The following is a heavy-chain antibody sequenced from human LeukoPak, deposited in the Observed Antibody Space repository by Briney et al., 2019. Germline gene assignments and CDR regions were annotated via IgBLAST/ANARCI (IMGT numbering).Heavy chain of an antibody. CDR2: ICSGGST. CDR1: GFTVSSNY. J-gene: IGHJ4*02. CDR3: AATEAFDY. D-gene: IGHD1-14*01. Sequence: GGSLRLSCAASGFTVSSNYMSWVRQAPGKGLEWVSVICSGGSTYYADSVKGRFTISRDNSKNTLYLQTNSLRAEDTAVYYCAATEAFDYWGQGTLVTVSS. V-gene: IGHV3-53*01.